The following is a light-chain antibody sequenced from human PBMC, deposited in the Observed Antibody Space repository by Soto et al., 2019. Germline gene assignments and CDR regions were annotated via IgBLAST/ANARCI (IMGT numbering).Light chain of an antibody. CDR3: QQRSNWPPTWT. Sequence: EIMLTQSPATLSLSPGERATLSCRASQSFSSYLACYQQKPGQAPRLLIYDASNRATGIPARCSGSGSGTDFTLTISSLEPEDFAVYYCQQRSNWPPTWTFGQGTKVDIK. V-gene: IGKV3-11*01. CDR1: QSFSSY. J-gene: IGKJ1*01. CDR2: DAS.